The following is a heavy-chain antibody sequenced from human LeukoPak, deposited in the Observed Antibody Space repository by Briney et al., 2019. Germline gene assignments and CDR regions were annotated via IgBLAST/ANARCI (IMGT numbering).Heavy chain of an antibody. J-gene: IGHJ5*02. CDR1: GYTFTGYY. Sequence: ASVKVSCKASGYTFTGYYMHWVRQAPGQGLEWMGWINPNSGGTNYAQKFQGRVTMTRNTSISTAYMELRSLRSEDTAVYYCARAANWNDDDWFDPWGQGTLVTVSS. V-gene: IGHV1-2*02. CDR3: ARAANWNDDDWFDP. D-gene: IGHD1-1*01. CDR2: INPNSGGT.